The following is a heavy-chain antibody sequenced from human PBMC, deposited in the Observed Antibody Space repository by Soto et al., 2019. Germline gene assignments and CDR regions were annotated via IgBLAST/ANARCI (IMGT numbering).Heavy chain of an antibody. Sequence: GSLRLSWAASGFTFSSYAMHWFRQAPGKGLEWVAVISYDGSNKYYADSVKGRFTISRDNSKNTLYLQMNSLRAEDTAVYYCARDGHSSGYYYVSFDCCGQGTLVTLSS. CDR3: ARDGHSSGYYYVSFDC. D-gene: IGHD3-22*01. CDR1: GFTFSSYA. V-gene: IGHV3-30-3*01. J-gene: IGHJ4*02. CDR2: ISYDGSNK.